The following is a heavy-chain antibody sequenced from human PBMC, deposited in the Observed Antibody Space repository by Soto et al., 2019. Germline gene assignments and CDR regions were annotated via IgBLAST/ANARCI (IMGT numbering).Heavy chain of an antibody. CDR3: ARNGSAVAGFDY. CDR1: GGSFSGYY. J-gene: IGHJ4*02. Sequence: SVTLSLTCAVYGGSFSGYYWSWIRQPPGKGLEWIGEINHSGSTNYNPSLKSRVTISVDTSKNQFSLKLSSVTAADTAVYYWARNGSAVAGFDYWGQGTLVTVSS. D-gene: IGHD6-19*01. CDR2: INHSGST. V-gene: IGHV4-34*01.